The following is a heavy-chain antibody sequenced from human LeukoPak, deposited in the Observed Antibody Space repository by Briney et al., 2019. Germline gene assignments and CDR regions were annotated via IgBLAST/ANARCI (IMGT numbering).Heavy chain of an antibody. Sequence: ASVKVSCKASGYTFTGYYMHWVRQAPGQGLEWMGWINPNSGGTNYAQKFQGWVTMTRDTSISTAYMELSRLRSDDTAVYYCARGKGGATSGAFDIWGQGTMVTVSS. CDR3: ARGKGGATSGAFDI. V-gene: IGHV1-2*04. CDR2: INPNSGGT. D-gene: IGHD1-26*01. CDR1: GYTFTGYY. J-gene: IGHJ3*02.